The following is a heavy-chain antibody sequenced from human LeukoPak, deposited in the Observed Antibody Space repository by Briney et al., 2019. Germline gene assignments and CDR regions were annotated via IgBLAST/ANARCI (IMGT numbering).Heavy chain of an antibody. CDR1: GYTFTGYY. CDR3: ASTYYYDSSGYTLGY. V-gene: IGHV1-2*06. Sequence: EASVKVSCKASGYTFTGYYMHWVRQAPGQGLEWMGRINPNSGGTNYAQKFQGRVTMTRDTSISTAYMELSRLRSDDTAVYYCASTYYYDSSGYTLGYWGQGTLVTVSS. D-gene: IGHD3-22*01. J-gene: IGHJ4*02. CDR2: INPNSGGT.